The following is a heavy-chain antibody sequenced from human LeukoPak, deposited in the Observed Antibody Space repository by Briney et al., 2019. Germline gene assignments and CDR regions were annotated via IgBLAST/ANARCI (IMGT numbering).Heavy chain of an antibody. Sequence: GGSLRLSCAASGFTFSSYAMSWVRQAPGKGLEWVSAISGSGGSTYYADSVKGRFTISRDNSKNTLYLQMNSLRAEDTAVYYCAKDPTPGIAAADYFDYWGQGTLVTVSS. CDR2: ISGSGGST. J-gene: IGHJ4*02. D-gene: IGHD6-25*01. CDR1: GFTFSSYA. CDR3: AKDPTPGIAAADYFDY. V-gene: IGHV3-23*01.